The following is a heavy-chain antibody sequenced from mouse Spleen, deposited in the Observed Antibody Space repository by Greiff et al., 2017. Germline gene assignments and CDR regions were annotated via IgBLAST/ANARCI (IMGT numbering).Heavy chain of an antibody. J-gene: IGHJ2*01. CDR3: TNYRYGRYYFDY. V-gene: IGHV1-15*01. CDR1: GYTFTDYE. D-gene: IGHD2-14*01. Sequence: VQLQQSGAELVRPGASVTLSCKASGYTFTDYEMHWVKQTPVHGLEWIGAIDPETGGTAYNQKFKGKAILTADKSSSTAYMELRSLTSEDSAVYYCTNYRYGRYYFDYWGQGTTLTVSS. CDR2: IDPETGGT.